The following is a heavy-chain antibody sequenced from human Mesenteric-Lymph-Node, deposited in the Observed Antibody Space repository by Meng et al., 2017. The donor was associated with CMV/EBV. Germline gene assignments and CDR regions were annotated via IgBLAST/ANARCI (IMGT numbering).Heavy chain of an antibody. CDR1: GFTFSSYG. Sequence: GESLKISCAASGFTFSSYGMHWVRQAPGKGLKWVAFIRYDGSNKYYADSVKGRFTISRDNSKNTLYLQMNSLRAKDTAVYYCAKVIDGSGSLVRSHYYYYGMDVWGQGTTVTVSS. J-gene: IGHJ6*02. V-gene: IGHV3-30*02. CDR2: IRYDGSNK. CDR3: AKVIDGSGSLVRSHYYYYGMDV. D-gene: IGHD3-10*01.